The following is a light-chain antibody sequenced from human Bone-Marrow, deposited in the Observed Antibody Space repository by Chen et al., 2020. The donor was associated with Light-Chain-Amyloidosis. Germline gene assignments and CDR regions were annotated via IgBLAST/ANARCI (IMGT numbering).Light chain of an antibody. CDR3: QSYQGSSQGV. CDR1: SGSIATNY. V-gene: IGLV6-57*01. CDR2: EDD. Sequence: NFMLTQPHSVSESPGKTVIISCTRSSGSIATNYVQWYPQRPGSSPTTVIYEDDQRPSGVPDRFSGSIDRSSNSASLTISGLKTEDEADYYCQSYQGSSQGVFGGGTKLPVL. J-gene: IGLJ3*02.